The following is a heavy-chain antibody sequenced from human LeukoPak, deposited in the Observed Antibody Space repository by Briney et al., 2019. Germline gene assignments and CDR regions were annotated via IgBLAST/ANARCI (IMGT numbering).Heavy chain of an antibody. CDR2: FDPEDGET. Sequence: GASVKVSCKVSGYTLTELSMHWVRQAPGKGLEWMGGFDPEDGETIYAQKFQGRVTMTEDTSTDTAYMELSSPRSEDTAVYYCATIDVDTAKVGYWGQGTLVTVSS. CDR3: ATIDVDTAKVGY. D-gene: IGHD5-18*01. CDR1: GYTLTELS. J-gene: IGHJ4*02. V-gene: IGHV1-24*01.